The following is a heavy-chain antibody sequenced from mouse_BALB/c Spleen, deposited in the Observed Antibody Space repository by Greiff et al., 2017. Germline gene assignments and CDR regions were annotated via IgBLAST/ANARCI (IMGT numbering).Heavy chain of an antibody. CDR2: ISSGGSYT. J-gene: IGHJ3*01. V-gene: IGHV5-6*02. CDR1: GFTFSSYG. Sequence: DVKLVESGGDLVKPGGSLKLSCAASGFTFSSYGMSWVRQTPDKRLEWVATISSGGSYTYYPDSVKGRFTISRDNAKNTLYLQMSSLKSEDTAMYYCARQVDGSSFAYWGQGTLVTVSA. D-gene: IGHD1-1*01. CDR3: ARQVDGSSFAY.